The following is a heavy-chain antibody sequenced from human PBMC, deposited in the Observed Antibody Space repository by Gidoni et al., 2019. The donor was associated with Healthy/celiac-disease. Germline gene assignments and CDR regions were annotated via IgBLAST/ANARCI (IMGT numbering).Heavy chain of an antibody. Sequence: QVPLQESGPGLVKPSETLSLTCSVSGGSISSYYWSWIRQPPGKGLEWIGYIYYSGSTNYNPSLKSRVTISVDTSKNQFSLKLSSVTAADTAVYYCARVYSSWFYMDVWGKGTTVTVSS. CDR1: GGSISSYY. V-gene: IGHV4-59*01. CDR3: ARVYSSWFYMDV. J-gene: IGHJ6*03. CDR2: IYYSGST. D-gene: IGHD6-13*01.